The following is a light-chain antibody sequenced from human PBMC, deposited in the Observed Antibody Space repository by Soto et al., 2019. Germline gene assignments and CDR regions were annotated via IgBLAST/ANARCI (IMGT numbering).Light chain of an antibody. V-gene: IGKV3-15*01. Sequence: EVVMTQSPATLSVSPGERVTHFCRASQSVSRNLAWHQQKPGQAPRLLIYGASNRATGIPARFSGSGSGTEFTLTISSLQSEDFAVYYCQHYYYWPPWTFGQGTKVEIK. CDR3: QHYYYWPPWT. CDR1: QSVSRN. J-gene: IGKJ1*01. CDR2: GAS.